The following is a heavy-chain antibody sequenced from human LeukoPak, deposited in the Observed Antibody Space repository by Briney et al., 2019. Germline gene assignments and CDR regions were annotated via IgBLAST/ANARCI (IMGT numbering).Heavy chain of an antibody. J-gene: IGHJ4*02. D-gene: IGHD2-2*01. CDR2: ISAYNGNT. Sequence: GASVKVSCKASSYTFTSYGISWVRQAPGQGLEWMGWISAYNGNTNYAQKLQGRVTMTTDTSTSTAYMELRSLRSDDTAVYYCARRYCSSTSCYDLDYWGQGTLVTVSS. CDR1: SYTFTSYG. V-gene: IGHV1-18*01. CDR3: ARRYCSSTSCYDLDY.